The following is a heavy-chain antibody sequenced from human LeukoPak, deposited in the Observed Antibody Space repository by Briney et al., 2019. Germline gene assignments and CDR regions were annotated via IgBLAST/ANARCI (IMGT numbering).Heavy chain of an antibody. V-gene: IGHV4-59*01. Sequence: SETLSLTCTVSGGSISSYYWSWIRQPPGKGLEWIGYIYYSGSTNYNPSLKSRVTISVDTPKNQFSLKLSSVTAADTAVYYCARANTAMVFDYWGQGTLVTVSS. D-gene: IGHD5-18*01. CDR1: GGSISSYY. CDR3: ARANTAMVFDY. J-gene: IGHJ4*02. CDR2: IYYSGST.